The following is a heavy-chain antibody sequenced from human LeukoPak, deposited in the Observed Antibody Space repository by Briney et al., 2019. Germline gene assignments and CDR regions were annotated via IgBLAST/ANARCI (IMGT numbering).Heavy chain of an antibody. D-gene: IGHD1-1*01. V-gene: IGHV4-39*01. J-gene: IGHJ3*02. CDR2: IYYGGST. Sequence: SETLSLTCTVSGGSISSSSYYWGWIRQPPGKRPEWFGSIYYGGSTYYNPSLKSRVTISVDTSKNQFSLKLSSVTAADTAVYYCARQGRTTDAFDIWGQGTMVTVSS. CDR1: GGSISSSSYY. CDR3: ARQGRTTDAFDI.